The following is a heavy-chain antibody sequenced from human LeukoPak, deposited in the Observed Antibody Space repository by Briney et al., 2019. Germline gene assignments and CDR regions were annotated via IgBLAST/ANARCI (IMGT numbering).Heavy chain of an antibody. CDR1: GYTFTKYW. CDR2: IHPGDSHT. Sequence: GESLKISCEGSGYTFTKYWIGWVRQMPGKGLEWMGIIHPGDSHTWYSPSFQGQVTISADKSISTAYLQWSSLKASDTAMYYCARTFGSGTYYNRVDAFDIWGQGTMVTVS. V-gene: IGHV5-51*01. D-gene: IGHD3-10*01. J-gene: IGHJ3*02. CDR3: ARTFGSGTYYNRVDAFDI.